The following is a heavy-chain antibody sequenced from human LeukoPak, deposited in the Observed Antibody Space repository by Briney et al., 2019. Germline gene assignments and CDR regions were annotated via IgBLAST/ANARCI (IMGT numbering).Heavy chain of an antibody. V-gene: IGHV1-69*05. CDR1: GGTFSSYA. J-gene: IGHJ6*02. D-gene: IGHD5-12*01. CDR3: ARDHRRRSGYDRRYYYYGMDV. Sequence: ASVKVSCKASGGTFSSYAISWVRQAPGQGLEWMGGIIPIFGTANSAQKFQGRVTITTDESTSTAYMELSSMRSEDTAVYYCARDHRRRSGYDRRYYYYGMDVWGQGTTVTVSS. CDR2: IIPIFGTA.